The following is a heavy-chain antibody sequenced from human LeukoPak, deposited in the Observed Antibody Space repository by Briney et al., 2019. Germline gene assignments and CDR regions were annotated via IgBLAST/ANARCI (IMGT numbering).Heavy chain of an antibody. V-gene: IGHV4-61*08. J-gene: IGHJ6*02. Sequence: SETLSLTCTVSGYAIISGGFSWNWIRQPPGKGLEWIGCIYDRGPAHYNPSLKSRVTISVDTSKNQFSLKLSSVTAADTAVYYCARDNLRGYSYGTRLGMDVWGQGTTVTVSS. CDR1: GYAIISGGFS. CDR2: IYDRGPA. CDR3: ARDNLRGYSYGTRLGMDV. D-gene: IGHD5-18*01.